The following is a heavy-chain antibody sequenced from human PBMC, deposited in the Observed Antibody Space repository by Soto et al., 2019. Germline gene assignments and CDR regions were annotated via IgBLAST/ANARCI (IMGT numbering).Heavy chain of an antibody. CDR3: ATRYGSGYRAFDY. Sequence: QVQLVQSGAEVKKPGSSVKVSCKASGDTFSFYTINWVRQAPGLGLEWVGRINPILSMSNYAQEFQGRVTMTADKSTSTAYMELRRLRSEDTAMYYCATRYGSGYRAFDYWGQGALVTVSS. J-gene: IGHJ4*02. V-gene: IGHV1-69*02. CDR2: INPILSMS. D-gene: IGHD3-10*01. CDR1: GDTFSFYT.